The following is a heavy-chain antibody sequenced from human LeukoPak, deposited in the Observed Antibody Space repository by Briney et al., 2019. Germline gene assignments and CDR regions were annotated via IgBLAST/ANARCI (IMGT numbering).Heavy chain of an antibody. D-gene: IGHD2-2*01. V-gene: IGHV3-30*03. J-gene: IGHJ4*02. CDR1: GFSVSSSY. Sequence: GGSLRLSCAASGFSVSSSYMNWVRQAPGKGLEWVAVISYDGSNKYYADSVKGRFTISRDNSKNTLYLQMNSLRAEDTAVYYCAREGYCSSTSICYYFDYWGQGTLVTVSS. CDR3: AREGYCSSTSICYYFDY. CDR2: ISYDGSNK.